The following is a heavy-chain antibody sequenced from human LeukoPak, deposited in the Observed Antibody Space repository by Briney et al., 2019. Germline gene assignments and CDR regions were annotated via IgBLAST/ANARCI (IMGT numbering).Heavy chain of an antibody. V-gene: IGHV1-2*04. Sequence: ASVEVSCKASGYTFTGYYMHWVRQAPGQGLEWMGWINPNSGGTNYAQKFQGWVTMTRDTSISTDYMELSRLRSDDTAVYYCARGRFKDIVAMTYYFDYWGQGTLVTVSS. J-gene: IGHJ4*02. CDR2: INPNSGGT. CDR3: ARGRFKDIVAMTYYFDY. D-gene: IGHD5-12*01. CDR1: GYTFTGYY.